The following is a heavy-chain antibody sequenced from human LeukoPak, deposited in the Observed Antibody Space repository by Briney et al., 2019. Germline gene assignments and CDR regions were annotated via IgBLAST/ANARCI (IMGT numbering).Heavy chain of an antibody. CDR3: ARDSESGWYFDY. D-gene: IGHD1-26*01. CDR1: GGSISSGSYY. V-gene: IGHV4-61*02. CDR2: IYTSGST. J-gene: IGHJ4*02. Sequence: PSETLSLTCTVSGGSISSGSYYWSWIRQPAGKGLEWIGRIYTSGSTNYNPSLKSRVTISVDTSKNQFSLKLSSVTAADTAVYYCARDSESGWYFDYWGQGTLVTVSS.